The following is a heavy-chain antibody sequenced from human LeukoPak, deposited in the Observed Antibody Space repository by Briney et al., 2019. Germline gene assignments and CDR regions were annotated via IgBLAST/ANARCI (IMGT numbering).Heavy chain of an antibody. CDR3: ARDLLGFASSWDI. CDR1: GFTFSSYG. D-gene: IGHD6-13*01. Sequence: GGSLRLSCAASGFTFSSYGIHWVRQAPGKGLEWVAVISYDGTIKYYADSVKGRFTISRDNSKNTLYLQMNGLRAEDTAVYFCARDLLGFASSWDIWGQGTMVTVSS. CDR2: ISYDGTIK. V-gene: IGHV3-30*03. J-gene: IGHJ3*02.